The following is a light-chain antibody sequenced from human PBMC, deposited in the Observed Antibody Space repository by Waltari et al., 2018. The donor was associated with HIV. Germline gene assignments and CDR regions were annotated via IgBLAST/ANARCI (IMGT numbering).Light chain of an antibody. V-gene: IGKV3-20*01. CDR2: GAS. CDR3: QQYGKSPNT. CDR1: QSVSDTY. J-gene: IGKJ5*01. Sequence: ELLLLQPPGTLSSFSGERAATSCRASQSVSDTYLAWYQQKPGQAPRLLIYGASSRATGTPVRFSGSGSGTDYTLTITTLEPEDFAVYYCQQYGKSPNTFGQGTRLETK.